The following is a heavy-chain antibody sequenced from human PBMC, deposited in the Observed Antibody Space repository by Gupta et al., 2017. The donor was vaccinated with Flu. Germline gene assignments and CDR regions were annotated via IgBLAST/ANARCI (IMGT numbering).Heavy chain of an antibody. Sequence: TFTNYGMHWVRQAPGKGLEWVAVIWSNGINRYYSDSVKGRFTFSRDNSKNTLSLQMNSLTAEDTAVYYCVKERGPFNGFDFWGQGTMVTVSS. V-gene: IGHV3-33*06. CDR1: TFTNYG. J-gene: IGHJ3*01. CDR2: IWSNGINR. CDR3: VKERGPFNGFDF.